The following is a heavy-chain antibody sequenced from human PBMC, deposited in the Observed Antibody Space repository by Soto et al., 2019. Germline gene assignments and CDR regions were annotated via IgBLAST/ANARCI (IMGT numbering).Heavy chain of an antibody. V-gene: IGHV1-69*13. CDR1: GGTFSSYA. J-gene: IGHJ3*02. CDR3: ARAIVVVPPHDASDI. CDR2: IIPIFGTA. D-gene: IGHD3-22*01. Sequence: SVKVSCKASGGTFSSYAISWVRQAPGQGLEWMGGIIPIFGTANYAQKFQGRVTITADESTSTAYMELSSLRSEDTAVYYCARAIVVVPPHDASDIWGQGTMVTVSS.